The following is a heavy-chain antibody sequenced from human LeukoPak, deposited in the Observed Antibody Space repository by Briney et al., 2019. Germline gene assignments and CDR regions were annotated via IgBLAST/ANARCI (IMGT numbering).Heavy chain of an antibody. CDR3: ARSLGYSSGG. V-gene: IGHV3-74*01. J-gene: IGHJ4*02. CDR2: ISTDGTTT. CDR1: GFPFRSHW. D-gene: IGHD2-15*01. Sequence: GGSLRLSCAASGFPFRSHWMHWVRQVPGEGLVWVSHISTDGTTTNYADSVKGRFTISRDNAKDTLYLQLNSLRAEDTAIYYCARSLGYSSGGWGQGTLVTVSS.